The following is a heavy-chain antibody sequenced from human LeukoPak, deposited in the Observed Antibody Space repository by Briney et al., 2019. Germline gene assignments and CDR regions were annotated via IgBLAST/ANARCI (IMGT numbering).Heavy chain of an antibody. CDR1: GVAFSDFW. D-gene: IGHD6-6*01. V-gene: IGHV3-7*01. Sequence: GGSLRLSCTASGVAFSDFWMTWVREAPGKGPEWVANIKQDGSQRYYVDSVRGRFTISRDNAKTSLFLQMNGLRAEDTAVYYCARRGGSSSRRSPIDYWGQGTLVTVSS. CDR3: ARRGGSSSRRSPIDY. J-gene: IGHJ4*02. CDR2: IKQDGSQR.